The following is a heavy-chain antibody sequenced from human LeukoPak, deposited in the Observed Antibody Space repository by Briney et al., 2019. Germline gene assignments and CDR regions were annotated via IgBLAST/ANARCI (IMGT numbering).Heavy chain of an antibody. D-gene: IGHD3-10*01. CDR1: AFTFSRYW. V-gene: IGHV3-7*01. CDR3: ARLLVYGSGAEAFDY. J-gene: IGHJ4*02. CDR2: INEDGSEK. Sequence: GALRLSCAASAFTFSRYWTSWVRQAPGKGLEWVANINEDGSEKYYLDSVRGRFTISRDNAKNSLYLQMDSLRAEDTAVYYCARLLVYGSGAEAFDYWGQGALVTVSS.